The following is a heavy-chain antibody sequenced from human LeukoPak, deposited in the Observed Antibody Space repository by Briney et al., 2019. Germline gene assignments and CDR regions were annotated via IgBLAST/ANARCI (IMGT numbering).Heavy chain of an antibody. Sequence: SETLSLTCAVSGYSISSSNWWGWIRQPPGQGLEWIGYIHYSGSTNYNPSLKSRVTMSVDTSKNQFSLKLRSVTAFDTAVYYCAREKVPAYNWFDPWGQGTLVTVSS. CDR3: AREKVPAYNWFDP. CDR2: IHYSGST. CDR1: GYSISSSNW. V-gene: IGHV4-28*06. J-gene: IGHJ5*02. D-gene: IGHD2-2*01.